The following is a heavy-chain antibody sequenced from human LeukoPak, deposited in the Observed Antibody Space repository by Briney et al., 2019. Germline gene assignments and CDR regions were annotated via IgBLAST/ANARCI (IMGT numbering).Heavy chain of an antibody. D-gene: IGHD3-22*01. CDR2: INHSGST. J-gene: IGHJ4*02. Sequence: SETLSLTCTISDDSISNNRYFWAWIRQPPGKGLEWIGEINHSGSTNYNPSLKSRVTISVDTSKNQFSLKLSSVTAADTAVYYCARYPHSSGYYGDWGQGTLVTVSS. V-gene: IGHV4-39*07. CDR1: DDSISNNRYF. CDR3: ARYPHSSGYYGD.